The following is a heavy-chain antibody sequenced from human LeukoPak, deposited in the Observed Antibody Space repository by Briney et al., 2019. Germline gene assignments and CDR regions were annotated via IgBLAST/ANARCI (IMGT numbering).Heavy chain of an antibody. CDR1: GFTVGNSF. CDR2: IFSDGTT. V-gene: IGHV3-53*01. Sequence: GGSLRLSCVASGFTVGNSFMTWVRQAPGKGLEWVSVIFSDGTTYYTDSVKGRFTISRDNSKSTLYLQLNSLRTEDTAMYYCAKTGGPWDWGQGTLVTVSP. J-gene: IGHJ4*02. CDR3: AKTGGPWD. D-gene: IGHD7-27*01.